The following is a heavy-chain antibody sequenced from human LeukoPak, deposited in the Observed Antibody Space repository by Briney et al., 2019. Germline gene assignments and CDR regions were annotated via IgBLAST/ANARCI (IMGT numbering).Heavy chain of an antibody. CDR1: GDSVSSNNAA. CDR3: AREDRLSFDI. Sequence: SQTLSLTCAISGDSVSSNNAAWHWLRQSPSRGLEWLGRAYYRSKWYYDYAVSVKSRVTINPDTSKNHFSLQLNSVAPEDTAVYFCAREDRLSFDIWGQGTMVTVSS. CDR2: AYYRSKWYY. D-gene: IGHD5-12*01. V-gene: IGHV6-1*01. J-gene: IGHJ3*02.